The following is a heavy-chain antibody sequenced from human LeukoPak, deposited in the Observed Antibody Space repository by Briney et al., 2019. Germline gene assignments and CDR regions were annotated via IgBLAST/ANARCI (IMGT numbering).Heavy chain of an antibody. V-gene: IGHV1-69*05. CDR2: IIPIFGTA. CDR1: GGTFSSYA. J-gene: IGHJ4*02. Sequence: SVKVSCKASGGTFSSYAISWVRQAPGQGLEWMGRIIPIFGTANYAQKFQGRVTITTGESTSTAYMELSSLRSEDTAVYYCARTAQYSSGYPYYFDYWGQGTLVTVSS. CDR3: ARTAQYSSGYPYYFDY. D-gene: IGHD3-22*01.